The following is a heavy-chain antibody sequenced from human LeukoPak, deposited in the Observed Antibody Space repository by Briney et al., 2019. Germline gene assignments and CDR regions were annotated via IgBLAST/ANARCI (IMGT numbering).Heavy chain of an antibody. CDR3: ARDRGYSYGSDY. CDR1: GYSISSGYY. V-gene: IGHV4-38-2*02. D-gene: IGHD5-18*01. CDR2: IYHSGST. J-gene: IGHJ4*02. Sequence: PSETLSLTCTVSGYSISSGYYWGWIRQPPGKGLEWSGSIYHSGSTYYNPSLKSRVTISVDTSKNQFSLKLSSVTAADTAVYYCARDRGYSYGSDYWGQGTLVTVSS.